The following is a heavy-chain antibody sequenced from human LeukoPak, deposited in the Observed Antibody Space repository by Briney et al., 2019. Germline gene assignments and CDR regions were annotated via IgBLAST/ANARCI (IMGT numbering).Heavy chain of an antibody. V-gene: IGHV1-18*01. Sequence: EASVKVSCKASGYTFTSYGISWVRQVPGQGLEWMGWISAYNGNTNYAQKLQGRVTMTTDTSTSTAYMELRSLRSDDTAVYYCARRDSSGYYYLFDYWGQGTLVTVSS. J-gene: IGHJ4*02. CDR1: GYTFTSYG. D-gene: IGHD3-22*01. CDR3: ARRDSSGYYYLFDY. CDR2: ISAYNGNT.